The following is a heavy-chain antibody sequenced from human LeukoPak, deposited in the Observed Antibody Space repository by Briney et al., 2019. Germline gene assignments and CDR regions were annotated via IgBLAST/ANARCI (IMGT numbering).Heavy chain of an antibody. CDR3: ARDKWDSGSHGFDY. D-gene: IGHD1-26*01. CDR2: IIPIHGTA. Sequence: SVKVSCKASGGIFSSYAISWVRQAPGQGLEWMGRIIPIHGTANYAQKFQGRVTITADKSTSTAYMELRSLRSDDTAVYYCARDKWDSGSHGFDYWGQGTLVTVSS. CDR1: GGIFSSYA. V-gene: IGHV1-69*04. J-gene: IGHJ4*02.